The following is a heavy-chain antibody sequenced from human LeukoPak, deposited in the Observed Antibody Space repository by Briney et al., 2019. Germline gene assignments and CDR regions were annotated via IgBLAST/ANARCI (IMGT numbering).Heavy chain of an antibody. D-gene: IGHD1-26*01. CDR3: ARAGRPGRFGRDGMDV. Sequence: SETLSLTCTVSGGSISSYYWSWIRQPPGKGLEWIGYIYYSGSTNYNPSLKSRVTISEDTSKNQFSLKLSSVTAADTAVYYCARAGRPGRFGRDGMDVWGQGTTVTVSS. CDR2: IYYSGST. J-gene: IGHJ6*02. CDR1: GGSISSYY. V-gene: IGHV4-59*08.